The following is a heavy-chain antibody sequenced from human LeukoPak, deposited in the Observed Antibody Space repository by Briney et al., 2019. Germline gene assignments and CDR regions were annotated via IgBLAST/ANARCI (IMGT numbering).Heavy chain of an antibody. CDR3: ARVWGRYSYETY. D-gene: IGHD3-16*01. CDR1: GFTSNSFW. Sequence: PGGSLRLSCAAQGFTSNSFWMTWVRQAPGKGLELVANIKQDGSEKYYVDSVKSRFTISRDNVKNSLYLQINSQTDEDTAVYYCARVWGRYSYETYWGQGTLVTVAS. CDR2: IKQDGSEK. J-gene: IGHJ4*02. V-gene: IGHV3-7*01.